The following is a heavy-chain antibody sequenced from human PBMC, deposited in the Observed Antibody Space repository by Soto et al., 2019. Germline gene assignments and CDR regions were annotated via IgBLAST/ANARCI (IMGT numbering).Heavy chain of an antibody. CDR3: ASDLMQNDRGLGDRAY. CDR2: ITSKTGDQ. CDR1: GFTFNKYS. Sequence: EVRLVESGGGLVKPGGSLRLSCAASGFTFNKYSMNWVRQAPGKGLEWVSSITSKTGDQYYADSVKGRFIISRDNTKNSLSLQVTSPRDEDTAVYYCASDLMQNDRGLGDRAYGGQGTLVTVSS. J-gene: IGHJ4*02. V-gene: IGHV3-21*06. D-gene: IGHD3-22*01.